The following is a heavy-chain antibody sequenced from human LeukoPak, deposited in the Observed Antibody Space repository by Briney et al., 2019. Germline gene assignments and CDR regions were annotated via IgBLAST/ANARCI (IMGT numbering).Heavy chain of an antibody. CDR2: INPNSGGT. CDR1: GYTFTGYY. J-gene: IGHJ4*02. Sequence: ASVKVSCRASGYTFTGYYMHWVRQAPGQGLEWMGWINPNSGGTNYAQKSQGRVTMTRDTSISTAYMELSRLRSDDTAVYYCARGKLGYCSSTSCYTRDYWGQGTLVTVSS. D-gene: IGHD2-2*02. V-gene: IGHV1-2*02. CDR3: ARGKLGYCSSTSCYTRDY.